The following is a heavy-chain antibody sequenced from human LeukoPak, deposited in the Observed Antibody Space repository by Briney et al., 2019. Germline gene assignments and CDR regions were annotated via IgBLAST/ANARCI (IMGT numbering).Heavy chain of an antibody. CDR3: ARGILKGGWYKLYWFDP. D-gene: IGHD6-19*01. J-gene: IGHJ5*02. CDR1: GDSINSSNYY. Sequence: SETLSLTCTVSGDSINSSNYYWGWIRQPPGKGLEWIGNIYYGGSTYYKPSLKSRVTISVGTSKNQFSLTLSSVTAADTAVYYCARGILKGGWYKLYWFDPWGQGTLVTVSS. CDR2: IYYGGST. V-gene: IGHV4-39*01.